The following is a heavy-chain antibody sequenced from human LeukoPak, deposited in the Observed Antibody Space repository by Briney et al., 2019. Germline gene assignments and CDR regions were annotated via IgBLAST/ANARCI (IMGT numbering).Heavy chain of an antibody. CDR2: IYYSGST. J-gene: IGHJ6*02. CDR1: GGSISSSSFY. V-gene: IGHV4-39*01. CDR3: ARHSPGYYYYGMDV. Sequence: SETLSLTCTVSGGSISSSSFYWGWIRQPPGQGLVWIGSIYYSGSTYYNPSLQSRVTISVDTSKNQFSLKLTSVTAADTGVYYCARHSPGYYYYGMDVWGQGTTVTVSS.